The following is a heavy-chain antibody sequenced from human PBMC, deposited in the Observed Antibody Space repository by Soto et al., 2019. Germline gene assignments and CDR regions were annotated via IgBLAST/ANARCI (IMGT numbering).Heavy chain of an antibody. CDR3: AREIVVVAATNYYYYGMDV. CDR2: IWYDGSNK. V-gene: IGHV3-33*01. D-gene: IGHD2-15*01. J-gene: IGHJ6*02. Sequence: QVQLVESGGGVVQPGRSLRLSCAASGFTFSSYGMHWVRQAPGKGLEWVSVIWYDGSNKYYADSVKGRFTISRDNSTNTLYLQMNSLRAEDTAVYYCAREIVVVAATNYYYYGMDVWGQGTTVTVSS. CDR1: GFTFSSYG.